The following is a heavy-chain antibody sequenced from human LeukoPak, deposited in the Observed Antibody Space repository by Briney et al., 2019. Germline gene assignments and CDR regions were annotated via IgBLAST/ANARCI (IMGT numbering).Heavy chain of an antibody. J-gene: IGHJ4*02. CDR1: GGSISSSSYY. V-gene: IGHV4-39*07. Sequence: SETLSLTCTVSGGSISSSSYYWGWIRQPPGKGLEWIGSIYYSGSTYYNPSLKSRVTISVDTSKNQFSLKLSSVTAADTAVYYCARDSEGRYSYGYYFDYWGQGTLVTVSS. CDR3: ARDSEGRYSYGYYFDY. D-gene: IGHD5-18*01. CDR2: IYYSGST.